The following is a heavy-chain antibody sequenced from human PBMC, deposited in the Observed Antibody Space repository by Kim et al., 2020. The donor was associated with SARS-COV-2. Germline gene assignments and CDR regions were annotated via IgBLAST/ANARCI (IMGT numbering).Heavy chain of an antibody. J-gene: IGHJ2*01. CDR1: GGSISSYY. D-gene: IGHD6-19*01. CDR2: IYYSGST. V-gene: IGHV4-59*08. Sequence: SETLCLTCTVSGGSISSYYWSWIRQPPGKGLEWIGYIYYSGSTNYNPSLKSRVTISVDTSKNQFSLKLSSVTAADTAVYYCARLGLVESDWYFDLWGRGTLVTVSS. CDR3: ARLGLVESDWYFDL.